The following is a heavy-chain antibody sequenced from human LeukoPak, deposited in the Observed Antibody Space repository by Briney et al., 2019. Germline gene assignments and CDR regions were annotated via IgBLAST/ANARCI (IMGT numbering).Heavy chain of an antibody. Sequence: GGSLRLSCAASGFTFSSYGMHWVRQAPGKGLEWVAVVSYDGSNKYYADSVKGRFTISRDNSKNTLYLQMNSLRAEDTAVYYCASASGYEYGMDVWGQGTTVTVSS. V-gene: IGHV3-30*03. J-gene: IGHJ6*02. D-gene: IGHD1-26*01. CDR3: ASASGYEYGMDV. CDR1: GFTFSSYG. CDR2: VSYDGSNK.